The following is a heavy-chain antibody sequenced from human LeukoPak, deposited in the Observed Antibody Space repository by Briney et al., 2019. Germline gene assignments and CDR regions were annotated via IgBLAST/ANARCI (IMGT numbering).Heavy chain of an antibody. V-gene: IGHV3-23*01. D-gene: IGHD3-3*01. CDR3: ASGPPFLKYFEY. CDR2: ISVGAEYI. J-gene: IGHJ4*02. Sequence: GGSLRLSCAASGFTFSTYVMNWFRQAPGKGLEWVSTISVGAEYIFYADSVKGRFTISRDDSNNALCLQMHSPRAEDTALYYCASGPPFLKYFEYWGQGTLVTVSS. CDR1: GFTFSTYV.